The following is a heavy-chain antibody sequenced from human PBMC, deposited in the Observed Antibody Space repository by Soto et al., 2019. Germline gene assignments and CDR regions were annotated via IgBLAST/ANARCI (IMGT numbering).Heavy chain of an antibody. CDR3: AKFRVAGTDYYYYYGMDV. Sequence: PGGSLTLFSAASGFTFSSYAMSWVRQAPGKGLEWVSAISGSGGSTYYADSVKGRFTISRDNSKNTLYLQMNSLRAEDTAVYYCAKFRVAGTDYYYYYGMDVWGQGTTVTVSS. D-gene: IGHD6-19*01. V-gene: IGHV3-23*01. J-gene: IGHJ6*02. CDR1: GFTFSSYA. CDR2: ISGSGGST.